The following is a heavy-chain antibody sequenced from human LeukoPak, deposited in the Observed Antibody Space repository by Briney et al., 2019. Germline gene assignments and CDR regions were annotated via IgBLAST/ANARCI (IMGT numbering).Heavy chain of an antibody. CDR3: ARGAARVFDY. J-gene: IGHJ4*02. CDR2: IYYSGST. Sequence: PSETLSLTCTVSGGSISSYYGSWIRQPPGKGLEWIGYIYYSGSTNYNPSLKSRVTISVDTSKNQFSLKLSSVTAADTAVYYCARGAARVFDYWGQGTLVTVSS. D-gene: IGHD6-6*01. V-gene: IGHV4-59*01. CDR1: GGSISSYY.